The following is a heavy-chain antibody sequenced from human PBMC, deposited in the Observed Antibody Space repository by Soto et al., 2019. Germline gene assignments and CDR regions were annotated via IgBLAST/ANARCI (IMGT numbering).Heavy chain of an antibody. CDR3: ATRGTQGRWLEFAEY. V-gene: IGHV1-69*01. D-gene: IGHD5-12*01. CDR1: GGTFSSLG. J-gene: IGHJ4*02. CDR2: IIPISGRT. Sequence: QVQLVQSGAEVKMPGSSVKVSCEASGGTFSSLGFTWVRQAPGQGLEWMGGIIPISGRTTFAPKFLGRVTITADESTRTTYMELTALTSDDTAIYYCATRGTQGRWLEFAEYWGQGTLVTVSS.